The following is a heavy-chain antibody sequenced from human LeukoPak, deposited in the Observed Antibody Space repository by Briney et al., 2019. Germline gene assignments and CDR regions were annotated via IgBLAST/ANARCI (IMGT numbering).Heavy chain of an antibody. Sequence: ASVKVSCKASGYTFTSCYMHWVRRAPGQGLEWMGWINTNTGNPTYAQGFTGRFVFSLDTSVSTAYLQISSLKAEDTAVYYCARGLAVNRRSIMVYAIAYWGQGTLVTVSS. CDR1: GYTFTSCY. D-gene: IGHD2-8*01. J-gene: IGHJ4*02. CDR3: ARGLAVNRRSIMVYAIAY. V-gene: IGHV7-4-1*02. CDR2: INTNTGNP.